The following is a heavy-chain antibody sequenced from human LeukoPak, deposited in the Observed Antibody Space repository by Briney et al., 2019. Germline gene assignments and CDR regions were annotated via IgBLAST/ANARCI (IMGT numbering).Heavy chain of an antibody. V-gene: IGHV4-59*01. Sequence: SETLSLTCAVSGGSISSYYWSWIRQPPGKGLEWIGYIYYSGSTNYNPSLKSRVTISVDTSKNQFSLKLSSVTAADTAVYYCARDSTPNGDYAFDIWGQGTMVTVSS. J-gene: IGHJ3*02. CDR1: GGSISSYY. D-gene: IGHD4-17*01. CDR3: ARDSTPNGDYAFDI. CDR2: IYYSGST.